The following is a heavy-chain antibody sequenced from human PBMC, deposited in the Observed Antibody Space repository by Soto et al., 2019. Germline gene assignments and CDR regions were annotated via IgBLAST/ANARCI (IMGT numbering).Heavy chain of an antibody. Sequence: ASVKVSCKASGYTFTSYAMHWVRQAPGQGHEWMGWISAYDGNTKYSQKFQGRVTITRDTSASTAYMELSSLRSEDTAVYYCARGGPPIDYWGQGTLVTVSS. CDR3: ARGGPPIDY. D-gene: IGHD3-10*01. J-gene: IGHJ4*02. CDR2: ISAYDGNT. V-gene: IGHV1-3*01. CDR1: GYTFTSYA.